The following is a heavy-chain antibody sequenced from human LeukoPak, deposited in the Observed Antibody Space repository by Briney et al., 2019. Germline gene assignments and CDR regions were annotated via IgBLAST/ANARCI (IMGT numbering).Heavy chain of an antibody. CDR2: INHSGST. CDR3: ARCGPYEYIVVGPDYYYYMDV. Sequence: SETLSLTCAVYGGSFSGYYWSWIRQPPGKGLEWIGEINHSGSTNYNPSLKSRVTISVDTSKNQFSLKLSSVTAADTAVYYCARCGPYEYIVVGPDYYYYMDVWGKGTTVTVSS. V-gene: IGHV4-34*01. CDR1: GGSFSGYY. D-gene: IGHD2-15*01. J-gene: IGHJ6*03.